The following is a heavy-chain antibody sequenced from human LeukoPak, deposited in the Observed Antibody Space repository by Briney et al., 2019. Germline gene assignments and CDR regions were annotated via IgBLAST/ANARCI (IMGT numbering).Heavy chain of an antibody. V-gene: IGHV4-59*01. J-gene: IGHJ4*02. CDR3: ARGEGISFFDY. CDR1: GGSISSYY. D-gene: IGHD2-21*01. CDR2: IYYSGST. Sequence: SETLSLTCTVSGGSISSYYWSWIRQPPGKGLEWIGYIYYSGSTNYNPSLKSRVTISVDTSKTQFSLKLSSVTAADTAVYYCARGEGISFFDYWGQGTLVTVSS.